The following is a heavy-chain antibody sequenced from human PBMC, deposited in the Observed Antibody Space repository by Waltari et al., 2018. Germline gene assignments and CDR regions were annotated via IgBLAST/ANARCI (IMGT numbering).Heavy chain of an antibody. CDR2: IIPIFGTA. V-gene: IGHV1-69*14. D-gene: IGHD3-3*01. CDR3: AREFHYDFWSVRGKGAFDI. J-gene: IGHJ3*02. CDR1: GGTFSSYA. Sequence: QVQLVQSGAEVKKPGSSVKVSCKASGGTFSSYAISWVRQAPGQGLEWMGGIIPIFGTANYAQKFQGRVTITADKSTSTAYMELSSLRSEDTAVYYCAREFHYDFWSVRGKGAFDIWGQGTMVTVSS.